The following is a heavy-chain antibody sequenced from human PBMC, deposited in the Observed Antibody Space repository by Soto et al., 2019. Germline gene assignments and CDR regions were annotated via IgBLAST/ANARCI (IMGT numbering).Heavy chain of an antibody. J-gene: IGHJ3*02. CDR2: IYYSGST. D-gene: IGHD3-9*01. CDR1: GGSISSYY. V-gene: IGHV4-59*01. Sequence: PSETLSLTCTVSGGSISSYYWSWIRQPPGKGLEWIGYIYYSGSTNYNPSLKSRVTISVDTSKNQFSLKLSSVTAADTAVYYCAREGGMFDHDASDIWGQGTMVTVSS. CDR3: AREGGMFDHDASDI.